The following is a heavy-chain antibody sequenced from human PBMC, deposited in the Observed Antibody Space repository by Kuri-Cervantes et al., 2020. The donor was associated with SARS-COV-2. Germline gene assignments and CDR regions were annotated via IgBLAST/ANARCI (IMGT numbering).Heavy chain of an antibody. CDR2: IYPGDSDT. CDR3: ARRSWYFDL. CDR1: GYSFTSYW. V-gene: IGHV5-51*01. Sequence: KVSCKGSGYSFTSYWTGWVRQMPGKGLEWMGIIYPGDSDTRYSPSFQGQVTISAVKSISTAYLQWSSLKASDTAMYYCARRSWYFDLWGRGTLVTVSS. J-gene: IGHJ2*01.